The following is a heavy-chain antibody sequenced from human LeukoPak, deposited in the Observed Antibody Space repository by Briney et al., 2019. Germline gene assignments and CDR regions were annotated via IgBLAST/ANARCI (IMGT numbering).Heavy chain of an antibody. CDR3: AKIKPDGYSYGYGSFDY. V-gene: IGHV3-23*01. Sequence: TGRSLRLSCAASGLTFSSYAMSWVRQAPGKGLEWVSAISGSGGSTYYADSVKGRFTISRDNSKNTLYLQMNSLRAEDTAVYYCAKIKPDGYSYGYGSFDYWGQGTLVTVSS. J-gene: IGHJ4*02. CDR2: ISGSGGST. CDR1: GLTFSSYA. D-gene: IGHD5-18*01.